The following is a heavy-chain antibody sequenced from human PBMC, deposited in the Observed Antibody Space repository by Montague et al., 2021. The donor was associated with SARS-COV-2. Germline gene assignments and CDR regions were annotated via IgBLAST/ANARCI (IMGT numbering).Heavy chain of an antibody. Sequence: PALVKPTQTLTLTCTFSGFSLSTGGMCMTWIRQPPGKALEWLARIDWDGDKYYNTSLKSRPTISKDTSKNLVVLTMTNVDPVDTATYYCARGPSDTYYYNGMDVWGRGTTVTVSS. V-gene: IGHV2-70*11. CDR1: GFSLSTGGMC. J-gene: IGHJ6*02. CDR2: IDWDGDK. CDR3: ARGPSDTYYYNGMDV.